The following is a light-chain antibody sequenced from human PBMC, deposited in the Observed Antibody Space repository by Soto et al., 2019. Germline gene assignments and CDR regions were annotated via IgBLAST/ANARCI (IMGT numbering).Light chain of an antibody. J-gene: IGLJ2*01. V-gene: IGLV2-8*01. CDR2: EVN. CDR1: SSDVGGYNS. CDR3: SSYAGSNNVV. Sequence: QSALTQPPSASGSPGQSVTISCTGTSSDVGGYNSVSWYQQHPGKAPKLVIYEVNKRPSGVPDRFSASKSDNTASLTVSGLQDEDEADYYCSSYAGSNNVVFGGGTQLTVL.